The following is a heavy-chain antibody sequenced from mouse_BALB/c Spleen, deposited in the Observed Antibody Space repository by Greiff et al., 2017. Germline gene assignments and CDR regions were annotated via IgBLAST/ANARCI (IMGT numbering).Heavy chain of an antibody. CDR3: ARGSGTWFAY. Sequence: EVKVVESGGGLVQPGGSLKLSCAASGFTFSSYTMSWVRQTPEKRLEWVAYISNGGGSTYYPDTVKGRFTISRDNAKTTLYLQMSSLKSEDTAMYYCARGSGTWFAYWGQGTLVTVSA. D-gene: IGHD4-1*01. CDR2: ISNGGGST. V-gene: IGHV5-12-2*01. J-gene: IGHJ3*01. CDR1: GFTFSSYT.